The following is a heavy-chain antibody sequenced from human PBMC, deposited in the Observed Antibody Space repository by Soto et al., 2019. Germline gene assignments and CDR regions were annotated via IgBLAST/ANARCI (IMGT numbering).Heavy chain of an antibody. CDR2: IIYDGSTK. J-gene: IGHJ4*02. Sequence: QVQLVESGGGVVQPGRSLRLSCAASGFTFSSYGMHWVRQAPGKGLEWVAVIIYDGSTKYYADSVKGRFTSSRDNSKSTLYLQMNSLRAEDTAVYYCAKDRMVAGVRGYFDYWGQGTLVTVSS. CDR1: GFTFSSYG. V-gene: IGHV3-30*18. CDR3: AKDRMVAGVRGYFDY. D-gene: IGHD3-10*01.